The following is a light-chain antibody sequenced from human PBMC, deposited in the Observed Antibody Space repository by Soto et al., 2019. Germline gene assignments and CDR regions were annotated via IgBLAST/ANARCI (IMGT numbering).Light chain of an antibody. CDR1: SSDIGGYDY. V-gene: IGLV2-14*01. CDR3: SSHTSGSTRV. Sequence: QSALTQPASVSGYPGQSITISCTGTSSDIGGYDYVSWYQQHPDKAPKLMIYEVTNRPSGVSNRFSGSKSGNTASLTISGLQAEDEADYYCSSHTSGSTRVFGTGTKVTVL. J-gene: IGLJ1*01. CDR2: EVT.